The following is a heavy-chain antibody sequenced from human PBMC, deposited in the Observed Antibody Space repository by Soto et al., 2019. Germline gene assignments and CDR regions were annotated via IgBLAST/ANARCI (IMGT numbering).Heavy chain of an antibody. V-gene: IGHV4-61*01. D-gene: IGHD4-17*01. CDR2: IYYSGTT. CDR1: GGSVSSVSYY. J-gene: IGHJ5*02. CDR3: ARGDYGDYGWFDP. Sequence: QVQLQESGPVLVKPSETLSLTCTVSGGSVSSVSYYWSWMRQPPGKGLEWIGYIYYSGTTHYNPSLKSRVTTSVDTSKNHFALKLRSVTATDTAVYSCARGDYGDYGWFDPWGQGTLVTVSS.